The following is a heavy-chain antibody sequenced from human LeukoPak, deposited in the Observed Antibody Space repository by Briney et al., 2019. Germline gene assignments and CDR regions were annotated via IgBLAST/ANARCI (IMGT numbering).Heavy chain of an antibody. Sequence: GESLKISCKVSGYSFTSYCIGWVRQIPGKGLGWRGIIYPGDSGPTFSSFFQGQVTISVDKSISTAYLQWSSLQASDTAMYYCGMSGDRVPLQDDVFDVWGQGTMVTVST. V-gene: IGHV5-51*01. CDR3: GMSGDRVPLQDDVFDV. CDR1: GYSFTSYC. CDR2: IYPGDSGP. D-gene: IGHD1-26*01. J-gene: IGHJ3*01.